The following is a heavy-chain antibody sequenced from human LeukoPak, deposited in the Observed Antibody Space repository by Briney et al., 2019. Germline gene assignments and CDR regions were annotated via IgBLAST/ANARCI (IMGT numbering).Heavy chain of an antibody. D-gene: IGHD6-19*01. CDR3: ARTYSGWSPFDY. CDR2: INPNDGGT. V-gene: IGHV1-2*06. Sequence: SSVKVSYKASGYTLTAYFIHWVRQAPGQGLEWMGRINPNDGGTDYAQKFQGRVTMTWDTSISTAYMELTSLRSDDTAVYHFARTYSGWSPFDYWGQGTLVTVSS. J-gene: IGHJ4*02. CDR1: GYTLTAYF.